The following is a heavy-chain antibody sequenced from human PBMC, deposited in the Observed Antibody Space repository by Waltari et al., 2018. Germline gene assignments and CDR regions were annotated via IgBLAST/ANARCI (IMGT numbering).Heavy chain of an antibody. D-gene: IGHD2-21*02. V-gene: IGHV4-61*09. J-gene: IGHJ3*02. CDR2: IYTSGST. Sequence: QVQLQESGPGLVKPSQTLSLTCTVSGGSISSGSYYWSWIRQPAGKGLEWIGYIYTSGSTNYNPSPKSRVTISVDTSKNQFSLKLSSVTAADTAVYYCAGGDADAFDIWGQGTMVTVSS. CDR3: AGGDADAFDI. CDR1: GGSISSGSYY.